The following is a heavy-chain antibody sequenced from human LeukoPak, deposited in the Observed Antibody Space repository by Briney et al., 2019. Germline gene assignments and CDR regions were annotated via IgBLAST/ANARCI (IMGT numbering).Heavy chain of an antibody. CDR1: GFTFSSYW. D-gene: IGHD1-1*01. CDR2: IKQDGSEK. CDR3: ASLSTGDAFDY. J-gene: IGHJ4*02. Sequence: GGSLRLSCAASGFTFSSYWMSWVRQAPGKGLEWVANIKQDGSEKYYVDSVKGRFTISRDNAKNSLYLQMNSLRAEDTAVYFCASLSTGDAFDYWGQGTLVTVSS. V-gene: IGHV3-7*01.